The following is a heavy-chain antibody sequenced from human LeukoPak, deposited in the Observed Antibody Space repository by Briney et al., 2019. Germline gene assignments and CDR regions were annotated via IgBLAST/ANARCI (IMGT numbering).Heavy chain of an antibody. CDR3: ARLAGEIFD. V-gene: IGHV3-48*01. CDR1: GFTFSSYS. CDR2: ISSSSSTI. D-gene: IGHD2/OR15-2a*01. Sequence: GGSLRLSCAASGFTFSSYSMNWVRQAPGKGLEWVSYISSSSSTIYYADSVKGRFTISRDNAKNSLYLQMNSLRAEDTAVYYCARLAGEIFDWGQGTLVTVSS. J-gene: IGHJ4*02.